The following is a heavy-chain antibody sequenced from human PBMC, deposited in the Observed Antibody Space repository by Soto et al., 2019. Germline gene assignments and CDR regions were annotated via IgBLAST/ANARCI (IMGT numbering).Heavy chain of an antibody. CDR3: ARHAGQWLAYFDY. CDR1: GGSISRYY. J-gene: IGHJ4*02. CDR2: IYYSGST. V-gene: IGHV4-59*08. D-gene: IGHD6-19*01. Sequence: SETLSLTCTVSGGSISRYYWSWIRQPPGKGLEWIGYIYYSGSTNYNPSLKSRVTFSVDTSKNQFSLILSSVTAADTAVCYCARHAGQWLAYFDYWGQGTLVTVSS.